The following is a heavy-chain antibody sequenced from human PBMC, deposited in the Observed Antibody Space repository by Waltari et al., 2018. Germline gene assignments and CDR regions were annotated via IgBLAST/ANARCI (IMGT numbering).Heavy chain of an antibody. CDR2: ISNSGSTM. Sequence: EMQVVESGGGLVQPGGSLRLSCEASGFSISNYEMNWIRQAPGKGLEWVSYISNSGSTMYYAASVKGRFTISRDNAKNSLYLEMNSLRAEDTAIYYCARPSTEYYYYYYYMDVWGKGTTVTVS. J-gene: IGHJ6*03. CDR3: ARPSTEYYYYYYYMDV. V-gene: IGHV3-48*03. CDR1: GFSISNYE.